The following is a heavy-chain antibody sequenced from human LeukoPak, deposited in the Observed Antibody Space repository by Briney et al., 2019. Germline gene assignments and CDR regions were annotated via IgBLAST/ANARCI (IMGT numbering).Heavy chain of an antibody. CDR1: GFTFSDAW. V-gene: IGHV3-15*01. Sequence: GGSPRLSCAASGFTFSDAWMSWVRQAPGKGLEWVGRIKTKTEGGTTDYAAPVKGRFTILRDDSKNMLYLQMNSLKTEDTAVYYCTTDYWGQGTLVTVSS. CDR3: TTDY. CDR2: IKTKTEGGTT. J-gene: IGHJ4*02.